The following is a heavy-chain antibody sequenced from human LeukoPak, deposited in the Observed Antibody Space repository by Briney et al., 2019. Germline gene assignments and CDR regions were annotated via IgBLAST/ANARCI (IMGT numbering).Heavy chain of an antibody. J-gene: IGHJ6*03. CDR2: IYYSGST. CDR1: DGSITNYY. D-gene: IGHD3-10*01. Sequence: KPSETLSLTCTVSDGSITNYYWSWIRQPPGKGLEWIGYIYYSGSTNYNPSLKSRVTISVDTSKNQFSLKLSSVTAADTAVYYCARDLGGSYYGSGSYYTDYYYYMDVWGKGTTVTVSS. V-gene: IGHV4-59*01. CDR3: ARDLGGSYYGSGSYYTDYYYYMDV.